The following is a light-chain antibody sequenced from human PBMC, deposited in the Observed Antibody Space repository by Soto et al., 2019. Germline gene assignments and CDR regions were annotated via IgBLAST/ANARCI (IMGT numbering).Light chain of an antibody. Sequence: QSVLTQPASVSGSPGQSITISCTGTSSDVGSYKFVSWYQQHPGKAPKLMIYEGNERPSGVSNRFSGSKSGSTASLTISGLQAEDEADYYCCSYAGSGNVFGTGTKLTVL. CDR3: CSYAGSGNV. CDR2: EGN. CDR1: SSDVGSYKF. V-gene: IGLV2-23*01. J-gene: IGLJ1*01.